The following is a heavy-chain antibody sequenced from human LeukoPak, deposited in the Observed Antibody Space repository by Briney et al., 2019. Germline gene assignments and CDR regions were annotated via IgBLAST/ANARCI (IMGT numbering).Heavy chain of an antibody. V-gene: IGHV4-39*01. CDR1: GGSISSSDYY. CDR3: ARYGRREQVAFDY. CDR2: IYFGGST. D-gene: IGHD6-13*01. J-gene: IGHJ4*02. Sequence: PSETLSLTCTVSGGSISSSDYYWGWIRQPPGKGLEWIGSIYFGGSTYYNPSLKSRVTISVDTSKNQFSLKLSSVTAADTAVYYCARYGRREQVAFDYWGQGTLVTVSS.